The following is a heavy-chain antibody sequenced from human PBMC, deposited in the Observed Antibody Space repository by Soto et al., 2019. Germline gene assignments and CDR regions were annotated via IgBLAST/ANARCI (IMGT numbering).Heavy chain of an antibody. V-gene: IGHV3-23*01. CDR1: GFTFSRFG. CDR3: AKDITYDSSAYDS. J-gene: IGHJ4*02. CDR2: ISGGGNPT. D-gene: IGHD3-22*01. Sequence: EVQLLESGGGLVQPGGSLRLSCAASGFTFSRFGMSWVRQAPGKGLEWVSGISGGGNPTYYSDSVKGRFTISRDSSKNTLYLQMISLTTDDTAVYYCAKDITYDSSAYDSWGQGTLVTVSS.